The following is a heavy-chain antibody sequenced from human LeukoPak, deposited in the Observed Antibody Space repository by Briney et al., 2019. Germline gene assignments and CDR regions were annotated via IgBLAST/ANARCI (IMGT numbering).Heavy chain of an antibody. CDR3: ARRGTSGWAYYFDF. J-gene: IGHJ4*02. D-gene: IGHD6-19*01. CDR1: GGSISSYY. Sequence: PSETLSLTCTVSGGSISSYYWNWIRQPPGKGLEWIGSVYRSGSTYYNPSLKSRVTISVDTSKNQFTLNLTSVTAADTAVYHCARRGTSGWAYYFDFWGPGSLLTVSS. V-gene: IGHV4-59*05. CDR2: VYRSGST.